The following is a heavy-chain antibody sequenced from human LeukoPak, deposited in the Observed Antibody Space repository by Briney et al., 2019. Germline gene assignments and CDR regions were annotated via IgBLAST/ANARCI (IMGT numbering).Heavy chain of an antibody. J-gene: IGHJ6*03. D-gene: IGHD3-22*01. CDR2: VSGSGGRT. Sequence: GGSLRLSCAASGFTFSSYAMTWVRQARGRGLEWISGVSGSGGRTYYAESVKGRFTISRDDLKNTLYLQMNSLRVEETAVYYCARGSSGSTYYYMDVWGKGTTVTVSS. CDR3: ARGSSGSTYYYMDV. CDR1: GFTFSSYA. V-gene: IGHV3-23*01.